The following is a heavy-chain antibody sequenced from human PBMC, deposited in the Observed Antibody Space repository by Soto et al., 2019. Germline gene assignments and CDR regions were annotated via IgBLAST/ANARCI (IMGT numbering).Heavy chain of an antibody. CDR2: AHYSGST. CDR1: GGSISSGSYF. Sequence: PSETLSLTCTVSGGSISSGSYFWAWVRQPPGKGLEWIGSAHYSGSTHYNPSLKSRVTMFVDTSKNQFSLKLSSVTAADTAVYYCARSPGSLEYSNWGFDPWGQGTLVTVSS. J-gene: IGHJ5*02. V-gene: IGHV4-39*07. D-gene: IGHD4-4*01. CDR3: ARSPGSLEYSNWGFDP.